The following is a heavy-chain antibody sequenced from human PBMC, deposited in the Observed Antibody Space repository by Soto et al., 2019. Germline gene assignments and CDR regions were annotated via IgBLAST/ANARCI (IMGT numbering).Heavy chain of an antibody. CDR1: GFTFSSYS. D-gene: IGHD3-10*01. CDR3: ARDGWCGELLYYYYYYMDV. CDR2: ISSSSSYI. J-gene: IGHJ6*03. V-gene: IGHV3-21*01. Sequence: EVQLVESGGGLVKPGGSLRLSCAASGFTFSSYSMNWVRQAPGKGLEWVSSISSSSSYIYYADSVKGRFTISRDNAKNSLYLQMNSLRAEDTAVYYCARDGWCGELLYYYYYYMDVWGKGTTVTVSS.